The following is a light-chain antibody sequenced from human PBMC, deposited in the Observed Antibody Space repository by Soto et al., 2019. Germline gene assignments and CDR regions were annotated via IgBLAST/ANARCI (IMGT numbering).Light chain of an antibody. Sequence: DIQMTQSPSSLSASVGDRVSITCQASQDIRTSLSWFQQKPGRAPKLLIYGASYLETGVPSRFRGSGSGTDFTFTISSLQPEDIATYYSQHYHNLPPFTFGPGTRVDVK. CDR2: GAS. CDR1: QDIRTS. V-gene: IGKV1-33*01. CDR3: QHYHNLPPFT. J-gene: IGKJ3*01.